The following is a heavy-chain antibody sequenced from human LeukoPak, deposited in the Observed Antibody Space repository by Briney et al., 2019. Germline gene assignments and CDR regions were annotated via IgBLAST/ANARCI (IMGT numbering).Heavy chain of an antibody. D-gene: IGHD2-15*01. CDR2: ISYDGSNK. CDR1: GFTLSSYA. Sequence: GGSLRLFCAASGFTLSSYAMHWVRQAPGKGLEWVAVISYDGSNKYYADSVKGRFTISRDNSKNTLYLQMNSLRAEDTAVYYCARDREEIVVVAASGDAFDIWGQGTMVTVSS. CDR3: ARDREEIVVVAASGDAFDI. J-gene: IGHJ3*02. V-gene: IGHV3-30-3*01.